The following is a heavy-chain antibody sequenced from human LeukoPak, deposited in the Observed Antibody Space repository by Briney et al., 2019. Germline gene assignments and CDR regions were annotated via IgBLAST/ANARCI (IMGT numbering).Heavy chain of an antibody. D-gene: IGHD5-12*01. CDR1: GFTFSDYY. Sequence: GGSLRLSCAASGFTFSDYYMSWIRQAPGKGLEWVSYISSSGSTIYYADSVKGRFTISRDNAKNSLYLQMNSLRAEDTAVYYCARNDVDIVATIDYWGQGTLVTVSS. CDR3: ARNDVDIVATIDY. CDR2: ISSSGSTI. V-gene: IGHV3-11*01. J-gene: IGHJ4*02.